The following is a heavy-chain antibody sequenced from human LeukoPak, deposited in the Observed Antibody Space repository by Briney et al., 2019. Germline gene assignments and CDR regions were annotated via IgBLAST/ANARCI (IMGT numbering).Heavy chain of an antibody. CDR1: GFSFSVYF. D-gene: IGHD3-22*01. CDR3: AKDDSSGYYSARFDY. V-gene: IGHV3-23*01. Sequence: GGSLRLSCTASGFSFSVYFITWVRQAPGKGLEWVSSISESGGSTYYADSVKGRFTISRDNSKNTLYLQMNSLRAEDTAVYYCAKDDSSGYYSARFDYWGQGTLVTVSS. CDR2: ISESGGST. J-gene: IGHJ4*02.